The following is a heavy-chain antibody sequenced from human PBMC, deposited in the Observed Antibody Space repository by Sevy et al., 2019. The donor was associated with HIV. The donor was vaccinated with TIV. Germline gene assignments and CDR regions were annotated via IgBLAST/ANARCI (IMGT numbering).Heavy chain of an antibody. CDR3: AREGCTKPHDY. Sequence: GGSLRLSCAASGFIFSKYSMNWVRQPPGKGLEWVSTLSFGCGEINYADSVKGRFTISRDNSKSSVYLQMNNLRPEDTAVYYCAREGCTKPHDYWGQGTLVTVSS. CDR1: GFIFSKYS. V-gene: IGHV3-23*01. CDR2: LSFGCGEI. D-gene: IGHD2-8*01. J-gene: IGHJ4*02.